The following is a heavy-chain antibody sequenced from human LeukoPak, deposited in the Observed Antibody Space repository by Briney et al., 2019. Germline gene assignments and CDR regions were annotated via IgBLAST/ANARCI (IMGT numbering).Heavy chain of an antibody. CDR2: IKSSGTTR. J-gene: IGHJ4*02. Sequence: PGGSLRLSCAASGFTFSTYSMNWVRQAPGKGLEWISYIKSSGTTRYYADSVRGRFTVSRDNAKNSLYLQMNSLRAEDTAVYYCASAVRSFDWLPNTFFDSWGQGTLVTVSS. D-gene: IGHD3-9*01. V-gene: IGHV3-48*01. CDR3: ASAVRSFDWLPNTFFDS. CDR1: GFTFSTYS.